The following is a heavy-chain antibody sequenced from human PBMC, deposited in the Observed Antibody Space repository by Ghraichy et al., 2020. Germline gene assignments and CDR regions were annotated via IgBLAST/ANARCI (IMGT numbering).Heavy chain of an antibody. J-gene: IGHJ4*02. D-gene: IGHD6-19*01. Sequence: GGSLRLSCAASGFTFTSYAMNWVHQAPGKGLEWVSSISHSGGTTYYADSVKGRFTLSRDNSEKTLYLQMNSLRVEATAIYYCVKRFGQQWSFDYWGQGTLVTVSS. CDR1: GFTFTSYA. CDR2: ISHSGGTT. V-gene: IGHV3-23*01. CDR3: VKRFGQQWSFDY.